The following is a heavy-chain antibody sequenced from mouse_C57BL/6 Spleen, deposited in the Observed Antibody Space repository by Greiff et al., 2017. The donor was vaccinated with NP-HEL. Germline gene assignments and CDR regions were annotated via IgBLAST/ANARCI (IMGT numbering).Heavy chain of an antibody. J-gene: IGHJ2*01. D-gene: IGHD1-1*01. V-gene: IGHV1-39*01. CDR2: INPNYGTT. CDR3: ASFLTTRVGGYFDY. CDR1: GYSFTDYN. Sequence: VQLQQSGPELVKPGASVKISCKASGYSFTDYNMNWVKQSTGKSLEWIGVINPNYGTTSYNQKFKGKATLTVDKSSSTAYMQLNSLTSEDSAVYYCASFLTTRVGGYFDYWGQGTTLTVSS.